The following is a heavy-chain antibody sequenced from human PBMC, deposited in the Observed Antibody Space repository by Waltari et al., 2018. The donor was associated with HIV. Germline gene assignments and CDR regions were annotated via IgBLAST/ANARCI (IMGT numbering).Heavy chain of an antibody. CDR1: GFTFPDYL. CDR3: ARIGTFPHNYAIDF. Sequence: EVQLMESGGGLVQSGGSLRLSCAASGFTFPDYLMRWVRQTPGKGLEWVAYIKDDGSEKYYMGSVKGRFTISRDNAKNSMFLQMNSLRAEDTAVYYCARIGTFPHNYAIDFWGQGTTVTVSS. J-gene: IGHJ6*02. V-gene: IGHV3-7*01. CDR2: IKDDGSEK. D-gene: IGHD1-26*01.